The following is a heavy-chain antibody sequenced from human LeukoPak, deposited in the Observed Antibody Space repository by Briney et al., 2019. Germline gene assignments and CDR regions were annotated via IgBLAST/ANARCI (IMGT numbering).Heavy chain of an antibody. D-gene: IGHD4-17*01. CDR1: GFTFSSAW. Sequence: GGSLRLSCAASGFTFSSAWMSWVRQAPGKGLEWVGRIKNNGDGGTTDYAAPVRGRFAISRDDSKNSLYLQMNSLKTEDTAVYYCTWDYAGSWGQGTLVTVSS. CDR3: TWDYAGS. V-gene: IGHV3-15*01. J-gene: IGHJ5*02. CDR2: IKNNGDGGTT.